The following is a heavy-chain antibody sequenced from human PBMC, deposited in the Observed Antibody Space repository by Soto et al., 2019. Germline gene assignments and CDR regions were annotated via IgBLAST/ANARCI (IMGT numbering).Heavy chain of an antibody. CDR3: ASDGPRVHYYYYYGMDV. V-gene: IGHV3-30*03. J-gene: IGHJ6*02. CDR1: GFTFSSYG. Sequence: QVQLVESGGGVVQPGRSLRLSCAASGFTFSSYGMHWVRQAPGKGLEWVAVISYDGSNKYYADSVKGRFTISRDNSKNTLYLQMNSLRAEDTAVYYCASDGPRVHYYYYYGMDVWGQGTTVTVSS. CDR2: ISYDGSNK.